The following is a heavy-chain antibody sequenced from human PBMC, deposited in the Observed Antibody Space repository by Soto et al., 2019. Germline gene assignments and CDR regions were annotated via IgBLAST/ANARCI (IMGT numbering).Heavy chain of an antibody. J-gene: IGHJ4*02. V-gene: IGHV3-30-3*01. CDR1: GFTVSNYA. D-gene: IGHD3-22*01. Sequence: QVQLVESGGGVVQPGRSLRLSCAASGFTVSNYAMHWIRQAPGKGLEGVAVISYDGSNRQYADSVKGRFTISRDNFENTLYLDMDRLRAEDTAVYYCARDWGSTYDTRDPWDWWGQGTLVTVSS. CDR3: ARDWGSTYDTRDPWDW. CDR2: ISYDGSNR.